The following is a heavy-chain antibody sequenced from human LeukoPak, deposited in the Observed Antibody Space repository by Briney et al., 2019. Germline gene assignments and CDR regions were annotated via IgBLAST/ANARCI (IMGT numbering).Heavy chain of an antibody. Sequence: SETLSLTCTVSGGSISSSRYYWGWIRHPPGKGLEWIGYIYYSGSTNYNPSLKSRVTISVDTSKNQFSLKLSSVTAADTAVYYCAREDSGSYHPFDYWGQGTLVTVSS. J-gene: IGHJ4*02. V-gene: IGHV4-61*01. CDR2: IYYSGST. D-gene: IGHD1-26*01. CDR3: AREDSGSYHPFDY. CDR1: GGSISSSRYY.